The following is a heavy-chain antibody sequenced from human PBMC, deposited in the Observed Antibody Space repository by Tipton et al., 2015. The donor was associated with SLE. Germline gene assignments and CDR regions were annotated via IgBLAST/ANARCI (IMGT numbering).Heavy chain of an antibody. J-gene: IGHJ3*01. CDR1: GGSISSYY. V-gene: IGHV4-59*08. CDR2: IYYSGST. CDR3: ARHRDDDILTGYYRGDAFDF. Sequence: TLSLTCTVSGGSISSYYWSWIRQPPGKGLEWIGYIYYSGSTNYNPSLKSRVTISVDTSKNQFSLKLSSVTAADTAVYYCARHRDDDILTGYYRGDAFDFWGQGTMVTVSS. D-gene: IGHD3-9*01.